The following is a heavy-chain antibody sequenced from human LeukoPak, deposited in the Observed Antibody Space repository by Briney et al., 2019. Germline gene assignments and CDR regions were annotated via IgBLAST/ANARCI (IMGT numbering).Heavy chain of an antibody. D-gene: IGHD3-3*01. V-gene: IGHV3-21*01. Sequence: GGSLRLSCAASGFTFSSYSMNWVRQAPGKGLEWVSSISSSSSYIYCADSVKGRFTISRDNARNSLYLQMNSPRVEDTAVYYCARSARVADYWGQGTLVTVSS. CDR2: ISSSSSYI. J-gene: IGHJ4*02. CDR1: GFTFSSYS. CDR3: ARSARVADY.